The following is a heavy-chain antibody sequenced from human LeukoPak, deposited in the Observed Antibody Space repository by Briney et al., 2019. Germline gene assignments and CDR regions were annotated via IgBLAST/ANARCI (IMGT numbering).Heavy chain of an antibody. V-gene: IGHV1-69*05. D-gene: IGHD2-2*03. Sequence: ASVKVSCKASGGTFSSYAISWVRQAPGQGLEWMGGIIPTFGTANYVQKRQGRVTMTTDTSTSTAYMELRSLRSDDTAVYYCARDLGIVVVPAAIGYWGQGTLVTVSS. CDR2: IIPTFGTA. CDR1: GGTFSSYA. CDR3: ARDLGIVVVPAAIGY. J-gene: IGHJ4*02.